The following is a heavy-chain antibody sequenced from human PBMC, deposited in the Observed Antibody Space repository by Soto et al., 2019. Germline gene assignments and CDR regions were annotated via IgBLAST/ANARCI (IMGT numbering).Heavy chain of an antibody. Sequence: SETLSLTCAVSGGSISSSNWWSWVRQPPGKGLEWIGEIYHSGSTNYDPSLKSRVTISVDKSKNQFSLKLSSVTAADTAVYYCASLDRRAATPAWGQGTLVTVSS. V-gene: IGHV4-4*02. CDR3: ASLDRRAATPA. CDR2: IYHSGST. CDR1: GGSISSSNW. D-gene: IGHD2-15*01. J-gene: IGHJ5*02.